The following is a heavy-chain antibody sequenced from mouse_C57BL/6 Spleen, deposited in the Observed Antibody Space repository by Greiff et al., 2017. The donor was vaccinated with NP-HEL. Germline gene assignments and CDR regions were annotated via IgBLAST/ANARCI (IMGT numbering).Heavy chain of an antibody. CDR3: ARSQITTVVEGGYFDY. CDR2: IDPSDSYT. CDR1: GYTFTSYW. V-gene: IGHV1-69*01. Sequence: QVHVKQPGAELVMPGASVKLSCKASGYTFTSYWMHWVKQRPGQGLEWIGEIDPSDSYTNYNQKFKGKSTLTVDKSSSTAYMQLSSLTSEDSAVYYCARSQITTVVEGGYFDYWGQGTTLTVSS. J-gene: IGHJ2*01. D-gene: IGHD1-1*01.